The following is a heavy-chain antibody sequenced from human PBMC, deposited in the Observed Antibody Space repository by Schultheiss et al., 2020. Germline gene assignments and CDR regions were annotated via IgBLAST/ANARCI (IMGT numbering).Heavy chain of an antibody. Sequence: ASVTVSCKASGYTFTSYYMHWVRQAPGQGLEWMGIINPSGGSTSYAQKFQGRVTMTRDTSTSTVYMELSSLRSEDTAVYYCARGLYYDFWSGYSFYYYYGRDVWGPGTTVTVAS. CDR3: ARGLYYDFWSGYSFYYYYGRDV. J-gene: IGHJ6*02. V-gene: IGHV1-46*03. CDR2: INPSGGST. CDR1: GYTFTSYY. D-gene: IGHD3-3*01.